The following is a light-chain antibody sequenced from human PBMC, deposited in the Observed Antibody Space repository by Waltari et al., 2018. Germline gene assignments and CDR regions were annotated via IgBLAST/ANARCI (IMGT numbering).Light chain of an antibody. CDR1: QDIGNY. CDR2: AVS. V-gene: IGKV1-17*03. CDR3: LQHYTYPPT. J-gene: IGKJ5*01. Sequence: DIQMTQSPSAMSASVGDRVAITCRASQDIGNYLAWFQQKPGTVPKRLIYAVSSLESGVPSRFSGSDSGTEFTLTINRLQPEDLATYFCLQHYTYPPTFDQGTRLEI.